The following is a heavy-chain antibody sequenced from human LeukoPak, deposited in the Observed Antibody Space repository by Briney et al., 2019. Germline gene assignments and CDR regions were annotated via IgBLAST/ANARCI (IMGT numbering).Heavy chain of an antibody. D-gene: IGHD2-21*01. CDR1: GGSISSGGYS. V-gene: IGHV4-30-2*01. J-gene: IGHJ4*02. Sequence: PSETLSLTCAVSGGSISSGGYSWSWIRQPPGKGLEWIGYIYHSGSTYYNPSLKSRVTISVDRSKNQFSLKLSSVTAADTAVYYCARGLGDRTGAYYFDYWGQGTLVTVSS. CDR2: IYHSGST. CDR3: ARGLGDRTGAYYFDY.